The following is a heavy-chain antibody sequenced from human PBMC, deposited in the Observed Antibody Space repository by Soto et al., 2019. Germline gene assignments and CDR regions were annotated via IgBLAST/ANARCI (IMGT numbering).Heavy chain of an antibody. D-gene: IGHD6-13*01. V-gene: IGHV3-30-3*01. CDR3: AYALAAAGPYYFDY. CDR1: GFTFSSYA. Sequence: GGSLRLSCAASGFTFSSYAMHWVRQAPGKGLEWVAVISYDGSNKYYADSVKGRFTISRDNSKNTLYLQMNSLRAEDTAVYYCAYALAAAGPYYFDYWGQGTLVTVSS. J-gene: IGHJ4*02. CDR2: ISYDGSNK.